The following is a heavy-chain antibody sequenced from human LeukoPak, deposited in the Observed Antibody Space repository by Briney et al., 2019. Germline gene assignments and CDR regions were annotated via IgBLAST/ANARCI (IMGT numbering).Heavy chain of an antibody. CDR2: IKHDGTEQ. CDR1: RFTFSSYW. D-gene: IGHD6-19*01. V-gene: IGHV3-7*01. CDR3: AGEASSGWYYFDY. Sequence: GGSLRLSCVASRFTFSSYWMSWVRQATEKGLGWVANIKHDGTEQYYVDSVKGRFTIARDNAKNSLYLQMNSLRVEDTAVYYCAGEASSGWYYFDYWGQGTLVTVSS. J-gene: IGHJ4*02.